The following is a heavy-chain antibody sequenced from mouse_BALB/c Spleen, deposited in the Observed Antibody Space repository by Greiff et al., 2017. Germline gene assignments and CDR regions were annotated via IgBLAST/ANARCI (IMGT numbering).Heavy chain of an antibody. D-gene: IGHD2-3*01. J-gene: IGHJ3*01. CDR2: ILPGSGST. V-gene: IGHV1-9*01. CDR3: ARCGYSFAY. Sequence: QVQLQQSGAELMKPGASVKISCKATGYTFSSYWIEWVKQRPGHGLEWIGEILPGSGSTNYNEKFKGKATFTADTSSNTAYMQLSSLTSEDSAVYYCARCGYSFAYWGQGTLVTVSA. CDR1: GYTFSSYW.